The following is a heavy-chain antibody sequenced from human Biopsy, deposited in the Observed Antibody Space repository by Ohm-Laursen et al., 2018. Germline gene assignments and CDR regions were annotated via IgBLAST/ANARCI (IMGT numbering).Heavy chain of an antibody. CDR1: GGPIDSYY. J-gene: IGHJ4*02. D-gene: IGHD5-12*01. V-gene: IGHV4-59*12. Sequence: SQTLSLTWPVSGGPIDSYYWSWIRQPPGKALEWIGYIYFTGRTSYNPSLKSRVTISVDTSKNQFSLKLSSVTAADTAVYYCARLGSGDYFPTFFDFWGQGALVTVSS. CDR3: ARLGSGDYFPTFFDF. CDR2: IYFTGRT.